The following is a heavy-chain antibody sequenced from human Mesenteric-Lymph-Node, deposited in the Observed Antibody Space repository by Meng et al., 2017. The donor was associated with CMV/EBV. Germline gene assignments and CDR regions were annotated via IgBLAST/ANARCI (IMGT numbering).Heavy chain of an antibody. D-gene: IGHD4-23*01. V-gene: IGHV3-21*01. CDR2: ITSGGSYI. Sequence: GESLKISCAASGFIFSNFNMNWVRQAPGKGLEWVSTITSGGSYIYYADSVKGRFTVSRDDAKNSLYLQMNSLRAEDTAVYYCARDYGGNAGVYWGQGTLVTVSS. J-gene: IGHJ4*02. CDR1: GFIFSNFN. CDR3: ARDYGGNAGVY.